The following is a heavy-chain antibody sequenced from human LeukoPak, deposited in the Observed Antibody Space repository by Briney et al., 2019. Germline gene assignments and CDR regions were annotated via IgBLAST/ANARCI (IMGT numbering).Heavy chain of an antibody. CDR3: ARVDYYYYYYMDV. CDR1: GGSISSYY. J-gene: IGHJ6*03. CDR2: IYYSGST. Sequence: SETLSLTCTVSGGSISSYYWSWLRQPPGKGLEWIGYIYYSGSTNYNPSLKSRVTISVDTSKNQFSLKLSSVTAADTAVYYCARVDYYYYYYMDVWGKGTTVTVSS. V-gene: IGHV4-59*01.